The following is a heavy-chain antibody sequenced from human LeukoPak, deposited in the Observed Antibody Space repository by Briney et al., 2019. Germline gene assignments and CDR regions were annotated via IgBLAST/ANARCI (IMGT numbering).Heavy chain of an antibody. Sequence: ASVKVSCKASGYTFTSYAMNWVRQVPGQGLEWMGWISADNGDKKYAQNLQGRVTMTTDTYTNTAYLEVRSLRSDDTAVYYCARVGSGSHLHAFDIWGQGTMVTVSS. CDR2: ISADNGDK. V-gene: IGHV1-18*01. D-gene: IGHD1-26*01. J-gene: IGHJ3*02. CDR1: GYTFTSYA. CDR3: ARVGSGSHLHAFDI.